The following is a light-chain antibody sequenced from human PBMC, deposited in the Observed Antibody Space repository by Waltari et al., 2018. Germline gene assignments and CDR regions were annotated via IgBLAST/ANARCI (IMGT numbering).Light chain of an antibody. J-gene: IGKJ5*01. Sequence: IVMTQSPATLSVPPGDTATPSCRASQRVSVNVAWYQQKPGQAPRLLFYRSSTRATGVPARFTASGSGTEFTLTITGLQSEDFAVYFCQQYNDWPPITFGQGTQLEIK. CDR3: QQYNDWPPIT. CDR2: RSS. CDR1: QRVSVN. V-gene: IGKV3D-15*01.